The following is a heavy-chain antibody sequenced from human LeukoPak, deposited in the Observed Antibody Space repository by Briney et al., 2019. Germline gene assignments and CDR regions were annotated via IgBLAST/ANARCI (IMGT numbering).Heavy chain of an antibody. V-gene: IGHV4-61*01. J-gene: IGHJ5*02. CDR1: GGSVSRGSYY. D-gene: IGHD2-15*01. CDR2: IYYSGST. CDR3: ARDPRSSGYCSGGSCSDWFDP. Sequence: SETLSDTFTVTGGSVSRGSYYWSWIRQPPGKGLEWIGYIYYSGSTNYNPSLKSRVTISVDTSKNQFSLKLSSVTAADTAVYYCARDPRSSGYCSGGSCSDWFDPWGQGTLVTVSS.